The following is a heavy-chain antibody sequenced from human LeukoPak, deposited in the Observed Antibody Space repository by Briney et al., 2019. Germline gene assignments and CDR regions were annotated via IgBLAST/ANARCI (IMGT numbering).Heavy chain of an antibody. CDR1: GGSFSGYY. D-gene: IGHD3-10*02. CDR2: INHSGST. V-gene: IGHV4-34*01. J-gene: IGHJ6*02. Sequence: SETLSLTCAVYGGSFSGYYWSWIRQPPGKGLEWIGEINHSGSTNYNPSLKSRVTISVDRSKNQFSLKLSSVTAADTAVYYCARVTTFEGFYGMDVWGQGTTVTVSS. CDR3: ARVTTFEGFYGMDV.